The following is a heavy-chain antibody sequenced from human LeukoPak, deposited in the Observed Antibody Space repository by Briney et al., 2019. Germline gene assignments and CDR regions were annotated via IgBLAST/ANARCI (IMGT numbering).Heavy chain of an antibody. V-gene: IGHV3-30*02. D-gene: IGHD2-2*01. Sequence: GGSLRLSCAASGFTFSSYGMHWVRQAPGKGLEWVAFIRYDGSNKYYADSVKGRFTISRDNSKNTLYLQMNSLRAKDTAVYYCAKDSHCSSTSCHDYYYYYMDVWGKGTTVTVSS. CDR2: IRYDGSNK. CDR1: GFTFSSYG. J-gene: IGHJ6*03. CDR3: AKDSHCSSTSCHDYYYYYMDV.